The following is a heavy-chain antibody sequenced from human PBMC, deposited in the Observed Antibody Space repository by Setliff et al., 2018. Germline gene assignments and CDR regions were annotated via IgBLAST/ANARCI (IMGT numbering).Heavy chain of an antibody. Sequence: SETLSLTCVVYGESFDWIRQPPGKGLEWIGEINHSGSTNYNPSLMSRVSISVDTSKNHFSLKLTSMTAADTAVYYCAKGGGRYHSDSWGQGILVTVSS. CDR3: AKGGGRYHSDS. CDR2: INHSGST. J-gene: IGHJ4*02. CDR1: GESF. D-gene: IGHD1-1*01. V-gene: IGHV4-34*01.